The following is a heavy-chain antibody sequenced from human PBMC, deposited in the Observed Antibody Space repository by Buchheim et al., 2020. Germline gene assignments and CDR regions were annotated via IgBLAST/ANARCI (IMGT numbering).Heavy chain of an antibody. D-gene: IGHD2-2*03. Sequence: QVQLVESGGGLVKPGGSLRLSCAASGFTFSDYYMSWIRQAPGKGLEWVSYISSSSSYTNYADSVKGRFTISRDNAKNSLYLQMNSLRAEDTAVYYCARDGYCSSTSCPLMYNWFDPWGQGTL. CDR1: GFTFSDYY. J-gene: IGHJ5*02. CDR3: ARDGYCSSTSCPLMYNWFDP. CDR2: ISSSSSYT. V-gene: IGHV3-11*05.